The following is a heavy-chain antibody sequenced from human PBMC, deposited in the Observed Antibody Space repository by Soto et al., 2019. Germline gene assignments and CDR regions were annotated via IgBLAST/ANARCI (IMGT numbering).Heavy chain of an antibody. D-gene: IGHD3-10*01. CDR1: GFTFSSYA. Sequence: PGGSLRLSCAASGFTFSSYAMSWVRQAPGKGLEWVSTISATGDNTFYTNSVKGRLTISRDNSKNTLYLQLNSLRAEDTAVYYCAKDRLARGSDPRFDPWDQGTLVTVSS. V-gene: IGHV3-23*01. J-gene: IGHJ5*02. CDR3: AKDRLARGSDPRFDP. CDR2: ISATGDNT.